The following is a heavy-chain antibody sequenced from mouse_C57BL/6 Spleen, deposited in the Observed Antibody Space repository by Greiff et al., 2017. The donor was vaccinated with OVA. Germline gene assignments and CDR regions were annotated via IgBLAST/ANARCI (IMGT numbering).Heavy chain of an antibody. CDR2: IDPSDSYT. CDR1: GYTFTSYW. D-gene: IGHD1-1*01. J-gene: IGHJ2*01. Sequence: QVQLKQPGAELVMPGASVKLSCKASGYTFTSYWMHWVKQRPGQGLEWIGEIDPSDSYTNYNQKFKGKSTLTVDKSSSTAYMQLSSLTSEDSAVYYCARDYYGSSTGFDYWGQGTTLTVSS. V-gene: IGHV1-69*01. CDR3: ARDYYGSSTGFDY.